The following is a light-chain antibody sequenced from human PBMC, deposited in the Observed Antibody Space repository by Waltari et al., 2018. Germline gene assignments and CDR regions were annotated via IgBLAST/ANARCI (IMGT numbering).Light chain of an antibody. CDR1: SSDAGGYNY. Sequence: QSALTQPASVSGPPGQSITISCTGTSSDAGGYNYVSWYQQHPGKAPKLMIYDVSNRPSGVSNRFSGSKSGNTASLTISGLQAEDEADYYCSSYTSSSTRVFGGGTKLTVL. J-gene: IGLJ3*02. V-gene: IGLV2-14*03. CDR3: SSYTSSSTRV. CDR2: DVS.